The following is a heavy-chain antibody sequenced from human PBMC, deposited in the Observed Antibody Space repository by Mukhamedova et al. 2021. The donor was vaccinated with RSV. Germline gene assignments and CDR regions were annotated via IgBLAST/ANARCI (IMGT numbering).Heavy chain of an antibody. CDR2: ISTSSNHI. D-gene: IGHD1-14*01. CDR3: ARDKPEPLHF. J-gene: IGHJ1*01. V-gene: IGHV3-11*01. Sequence: GLEWVSYISTSSNHIYYADSVKGRFTISRDDAKSSVFLQMNSLRVEDTAVYYCARDKPEPLHFCGQGALVTVSS.